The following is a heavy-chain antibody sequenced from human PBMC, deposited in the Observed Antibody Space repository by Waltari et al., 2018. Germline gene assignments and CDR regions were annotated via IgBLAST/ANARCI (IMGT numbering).Heavy chain of an antibody. CDR2: IWYDGSNK. CDR3: AREGPYDILTGYYFNPFDY. D-gene: IGHD3-9*01. J-gene: IGHJ4*02. Sequence: QVQLVESGGGVVQPGRSLRLSCAASGFTFSSYGMHWVRQAPGQGLEWVAVIWYDGSNKYYADSVKGRFTISRDNSKNTLYLQMNSLRAEDTAVYYCAREGPYDILTGYYFNPFDYWGQGTLVTVSS. V-gene: IGHV3-33*01. CDR1: GFTFSSYG.